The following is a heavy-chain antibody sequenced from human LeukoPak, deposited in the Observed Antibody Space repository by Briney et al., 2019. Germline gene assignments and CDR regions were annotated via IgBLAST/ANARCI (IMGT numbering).Heavy chain of an antibody. Sequence: GGSLRLSCAASGFTFSSYGMHWVRQAPGKGLEWVAVISYDGSNKYYADSVKGRFTISRDNSKNTLYLQMNSLRAEDTAVYYCAKDSSRGYYAGDAFDIWGQGTMVTVSS. V-gene: IGHV3-30*18. CDR1: GFTFSSYG. J-gene: IGHJ3*02. CDR2: ISYDGSNK. D-gene: IGHD3-10*01. CDR3: AKDSSRGYYAGDAFDI.